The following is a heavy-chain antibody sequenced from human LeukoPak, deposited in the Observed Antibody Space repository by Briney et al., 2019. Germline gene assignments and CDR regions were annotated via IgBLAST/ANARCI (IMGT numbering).Heavy chain of an antibody. CDR2: FIPIFRTA. D-gene: IGHD5-18*01. CDR3: ARGLLSGDSLGYYNYYMDV. J-gene: IGHJ6*03. V-gene: IGHV1-69*13. CDR1: GGTFNSYI. Sequence: GASVKVSCKTSGGTFNSYIISWVRQAPGQGLEWMGGFIPIFRTAKYAQNFQGRVTFSSDGSTSTAYMELSSLISEDTAVYYCARGLLSGDSLGYYNYYMDVWGKGTTVTVSS.